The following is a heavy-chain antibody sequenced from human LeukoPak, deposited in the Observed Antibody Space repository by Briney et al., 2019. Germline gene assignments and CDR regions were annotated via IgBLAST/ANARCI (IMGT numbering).Heavy chain of an antibody. CDR2: IYPGDSDT. CDR1: GYSFTSYW. V-gene: IGHV5-51*01. CDR3: ARFAFRYYYDSSGYSHFDY. Sequence: GESLKISCKGSGYSFTSYWIGWVRQMPGKGLEWIGIIYPGDSDTRYSPSFQGQVTISADTSISTAYLQWSSLKASDTAMYYCARFAFRYYYDSSGYSHFDYWGQGTLVTVSS. J-gene: IGHJ4*02. D-gene: IGHD3-22*01.